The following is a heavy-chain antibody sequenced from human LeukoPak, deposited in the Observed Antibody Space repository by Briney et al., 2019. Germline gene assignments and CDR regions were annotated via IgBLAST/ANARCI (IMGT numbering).Heavy chain of an antibody. CDR1: GYSFTSYW. CDR2: IYPGDSDT. Sequence: GESLKISCKASGYSFTSYWIGWVRQMPGKGLEWMGIIYPGDSDTRYSPSFQGQVTISVDKSISTAYVQWSSLKASDTAMYYCARQGGSAWAVVASDYWGQGTLVTVSS. CDR3: ARQGGSAWAVVASDY. J-gene: IGHJ4*02. D-gene: IGHD2-15*01. V-gene: IGHV5-51*01.